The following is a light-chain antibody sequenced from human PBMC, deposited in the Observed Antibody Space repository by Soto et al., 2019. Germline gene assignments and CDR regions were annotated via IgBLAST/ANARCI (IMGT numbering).Light chain of an antibody. CDR3: ETWDSSPHVV. V-gene: IGLV4-60*03. J-gene: IGLJ2*01. Sequence: QLVLTQSSSASASLGSSVNFTCTLSSGHNTYSIACHQQQPGKAPRYLMKLERSGRYSKGIGVPDRFSGSSSGSDRYLTISNLHSEDEADYYCETWDSSPHVVFGGGTKFTVL. CDR2: LERSGRY. CDR1: SGHNTYS.